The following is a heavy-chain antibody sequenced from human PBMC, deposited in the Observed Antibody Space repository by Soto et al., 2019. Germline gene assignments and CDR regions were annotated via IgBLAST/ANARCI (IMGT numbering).Heavy chain of an antibody. CDR2: ISYDKSNK. Sequence: QVQLVESGGGVVQPGRSLRLSCVASGFTFSDYGMHWVRQAPGKGLEWVAIISYDKSNKQYADSVKGRFTISRENSKNAVYMQMNSMRVEDTAAYYCAKDAGADRPFEYWGQGTLVTVSS. V-gene: IGHV3-30*18. CDR1: GFTFSDYG. J-gene: IGHJ4*02. CDR3: AKDAGADRPFEY. D-gene: IGHD2-8*02.